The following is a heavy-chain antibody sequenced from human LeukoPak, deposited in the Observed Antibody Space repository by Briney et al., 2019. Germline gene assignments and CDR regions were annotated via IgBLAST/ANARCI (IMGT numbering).Heavy chain of an antibody. V-gene: IGHV4-59*10. J-gene: IGHJ4*02. CDR1: GGSFSGYY. CDR2: IYTSGST. CDR3: ARVTKELEFDY. Sequence: SETLSLTCAVYGGSFSGYYWSWIRQPAGKGLEWIGRIYTSGSTNYNPSLKSRVTMSVDTSKNQFSLKLSSVTAADTAVYYCARVTKELEFDYWGQGTLVTVSS. D-gene: IGHD3-10*01.